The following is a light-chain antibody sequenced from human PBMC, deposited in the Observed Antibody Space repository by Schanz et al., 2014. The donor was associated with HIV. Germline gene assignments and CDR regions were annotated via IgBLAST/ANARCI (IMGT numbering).Light chain of an antibody. CDR2: AAS. CDR1: QSISSY. V-gene: IGKV1-39*01. J-gene: IGKJ1*01. CDR3: QQYDRSSWT. Sequence: DIQMTQSPSSLSASVGDRVTITCRASQSISSYLNWYQQKPGKAPKLLISAASSLQSGVPPRFSGSGSGTEFTLTISSLQPDDFATYYCQQYDRSSWTFGLGTKVETK.